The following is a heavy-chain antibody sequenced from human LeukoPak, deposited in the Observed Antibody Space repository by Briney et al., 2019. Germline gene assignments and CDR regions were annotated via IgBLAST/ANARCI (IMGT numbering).Heavy chain of an antibody. D-gene: IGHD5-12*01. Sequence: GGSLRLSCAASGFTFSSYSMNWVRQAPGKGLEWVSSISSSSSYIYYADSVKGRFTISRDNAKNSLYLQMNSLRAEDTAVYYCASSPSGYGDYFDYWGQGTLVTVSS. J-gene: IGHJ4*02. V-gene: IGHV3-21*01. CDR2: ISSSSSYI. CDR3: ASSPSGYGDYFDY. CDR1: GFTFSSYS.